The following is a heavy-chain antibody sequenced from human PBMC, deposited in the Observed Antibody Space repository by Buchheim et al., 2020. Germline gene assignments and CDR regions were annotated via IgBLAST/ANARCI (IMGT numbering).Heavy chain of an antibody. CDR3: ARDNYYDSSADPGWFDN. V-gene: IGHV4-39*02. CDR2: FFYSGRT. CDR1: GGSISSSNYY. J-gene: IGHJ4*02. Sequence: QLQLQESGPGLVKPSETLSLTCTVSGGSISSSNYYWDWIRQPPGKGLEWIGSFFYSGRTYYNPSLKSRVTISVDTSKNQFSLKLSSVTAADTAVDYCARDNYYDSSADPGWFDNWGQGNL. D-gene: IGHD3-22*01.